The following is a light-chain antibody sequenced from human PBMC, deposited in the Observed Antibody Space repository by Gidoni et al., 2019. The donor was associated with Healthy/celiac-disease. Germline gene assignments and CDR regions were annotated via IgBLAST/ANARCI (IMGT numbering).Light chain of an antibody. V-gene: IGKV3-20*01. CDR3: QQYGSSPGVFT. J-gene: IGKJ3*01. CDR1: QSVSSSY. Sequence: ELVFTQSPGTLSFSTGERATLSCRASQSVSSSYLAWYQQKPGQAPRLLIYGASSRATGIPDRFSGSGSGTDFTLTISRLEPEDFAVYYCQQYGSSPGVFTFGPGTKVDIK. CDR2: GAS.